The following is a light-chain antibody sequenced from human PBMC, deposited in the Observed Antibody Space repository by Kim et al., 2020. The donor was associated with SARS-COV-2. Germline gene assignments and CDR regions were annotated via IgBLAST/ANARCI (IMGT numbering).Light chain of an antibody. J-gene: IGKJ4*01. V-gene: IGKV2D-29*01. CDR2: EVS. CDR1: QRLMHGDGKTY. Sequence: VLTQTPPTLSVTPGQPASISYKSSQRLMHGDGKTYLHWYLQKPGQPPQLLIYEVSNRFSGVPDRFSGGGSGTDFTLKISRVEAEDVGLYYCMQSIQLPLTFGGGTKVEI. CDR3: MQSIQLPLT.